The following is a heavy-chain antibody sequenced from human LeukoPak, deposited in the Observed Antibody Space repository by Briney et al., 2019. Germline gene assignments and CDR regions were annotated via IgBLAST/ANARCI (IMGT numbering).Heavy chain of an antibody. V-gene: IGHV4-34*01. D-gene: IGHD6-19*01. CDR1: GGSFSGYY. Sequence: KTSETLSLTCAVYGGSFSGYYWSWLRQPPGKGLEWIGEINHSGSTNYNPSLKSRVTISVDTSKNQFSLKLSSVTAADTAVYYCARLYSSGWRNWGQGTLVTASS. J-gene: IGHJ4*02. CDR2: INHSGST. CDR3: ARLYSSGWRN.